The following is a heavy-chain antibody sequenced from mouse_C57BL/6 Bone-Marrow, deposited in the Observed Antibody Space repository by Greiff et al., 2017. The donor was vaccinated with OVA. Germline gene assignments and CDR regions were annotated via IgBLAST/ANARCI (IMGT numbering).Heavy chain of an antibody. CDR2: ISSGSSTI. Sequence: EVKLVESGGGLVKPGGSLKLSCAASGFTFSDSGMHWVRQAPEKGLEWVAYISSGSSTIYYADTVKGRFTISRDNAKNTLFLQMTSLRSEDTAMYYCARRLRYAMDYWGQGTSVTVSS. CDR1: GFTFSDSG. D-gene: IGHD2-4*01. CDR3: ARRLRYAMDY. V-gene: IGHV5-17*01. J-gene: IGHJ4*01.